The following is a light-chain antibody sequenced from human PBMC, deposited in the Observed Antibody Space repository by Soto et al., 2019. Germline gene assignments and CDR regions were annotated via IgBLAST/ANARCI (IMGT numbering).Light chain of an antibody. CDR1: QIIGRF. Sequence: DIQMTQSPSAMSASVGDRVTITCRASQIIGRFLAWYQHQPGKAPKLLIYDASTLESGVPSRFSGTGSGTEFTFSITSLQPEDFGTYYCQQCYMGWTFGQGTKVDIK. V-gene: IGKV1-5*01. CDR3: QQCYMGWT. CDR2: DAS. J-gene: IGKJ1*01.